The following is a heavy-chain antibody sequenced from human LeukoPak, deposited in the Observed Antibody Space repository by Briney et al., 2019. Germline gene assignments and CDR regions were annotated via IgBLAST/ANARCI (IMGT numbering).Heavy chain of an antibody. CDR1: GGSFSGYY. D-gene: IGHD2-2*01. CDR2: INHSGST. J-gene: IGHJ5*02. V-gene: IGHV4-34*01. Sequence: KPSETLSLTCAVYGGSFSGYYWSWIRQPPGKGLEWIGEINHSGSTNYNPSLKSRVTISVDTSKNQFSLKLSSVTAADTAVYYCARRYCSTTICYPSLTRKLSGFDPWGQGTLVTVSS. CDR3: ARRYCSTTICYPSLTRKLSGFDP.